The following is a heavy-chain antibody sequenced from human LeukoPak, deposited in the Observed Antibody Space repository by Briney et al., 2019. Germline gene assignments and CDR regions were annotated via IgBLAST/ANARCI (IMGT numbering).Heavy chain of an antibody. J-gene: IGHJ4*02. CDR1: GLTFSRYA. CDR3: ARAGCSSTSCYVGEIDY. CDR2: LIPIFGTA. V-gene: IGHV1-69*06. Sequence: SVNPSCHPSGLTFSRYALSPERQPPGQGPEGRGGLIPIFGTANYAQKFQGRVTITADKSTSTAYMDLSSLRSEDTAVYYCARAGCSSTSCYVGEIDYWGQGTLVTVSS. D-gene: IGHD2-2*01.